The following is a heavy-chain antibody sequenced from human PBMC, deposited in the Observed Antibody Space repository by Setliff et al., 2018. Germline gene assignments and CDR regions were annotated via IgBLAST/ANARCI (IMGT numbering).Heavy chain of an antibody. CDR3: ARASSGWYSAYYYYMDV. Sequence: PSETLSLTCTVSGGSLSSGPYNWNWLRQPAGKGLEWIEHINRRGSTNFSPSLKSRVTISLDTSKNQFSLNLTSVTAADTAVYYCARASSGWYSAYYYYMDVWGKGTTVTVSS. V-gene: IGHV4-61*09. CDR1: GGSLSSGPYN. D-gene: IGHD6-19*01. J-gene: IGHJ6*03. CDR2: INRRGST.